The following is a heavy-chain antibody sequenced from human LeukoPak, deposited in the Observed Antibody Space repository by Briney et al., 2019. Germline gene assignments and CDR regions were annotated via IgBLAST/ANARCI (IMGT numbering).Heavy chain of an antibody. CDR1: GGSFSGYY. V-gene: IGHV4-34*01. Sequence: PSETLSLTCAVYGGSFSGYYWSWLRQPPGKGLEWIGEINHSGSANYNPSLKSRVTISVDTSKNQFSLKLSSVTAADTAVYYCARRSGYYYYYYMDVWGKGTTVTISS. CDR3: ARRSGYYYYYYMDV. J-gene: IGHJ6*03. D-gene: IGHD3-10*01. CDR2: INHSGSA.